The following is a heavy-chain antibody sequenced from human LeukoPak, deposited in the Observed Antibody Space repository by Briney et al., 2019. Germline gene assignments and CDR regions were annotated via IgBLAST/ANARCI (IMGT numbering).Heavy chain of an antibody. Sequence: PGGSLRLSCAASGFTFSSYSINWVRQAPGKGLEWVSYISSSSNTIYYADSVQGRFTISRDNAKNSLYLQMNSLRAEDTAVYYCIRRGLWSRSGAFDIWGQGTMVTVSS. CDR2: ISSSSNTI. D-gene: IGHD5-18*01. CDR1: GFTFSSYS. CDR3: IRRGLWSRSGAFDI. J-gene: IGHJ3*02. V-gene: IGHV3-48*01.